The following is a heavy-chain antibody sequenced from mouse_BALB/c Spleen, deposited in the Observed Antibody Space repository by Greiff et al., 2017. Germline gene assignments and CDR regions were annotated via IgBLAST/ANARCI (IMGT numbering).Heavy chain of an antibody. CDR3: ARGHGYYDY. CDR1: GYTFTSYW. D-gene: IGHD2-3*01. V-gene: IGHV1-87*01. J-gene: IGHJ2*01. CDR2: IYPGDGDT. Sequence: VQLQQSGAELARPGASVKLSCKASGYTFTSYWMQWVKQRPGQGLEWIGAIYPGDGDTRYTQKFKGKATLTADKSSSTAYMQLSSLASEDSAVYYCARGHGYYDYWGQGTTLTVSS.